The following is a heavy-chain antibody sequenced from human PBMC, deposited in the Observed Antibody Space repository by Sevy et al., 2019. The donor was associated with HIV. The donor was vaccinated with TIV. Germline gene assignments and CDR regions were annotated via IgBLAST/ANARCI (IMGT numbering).Heavy chain of an antibody. CDR2: IRSKANSYAT. J-gene: IGHJ5*02. CDR3: TKDRPTPIVVVPAAMGGSGNWFDP. D-gene: IGHD2-2*01. CDR1: GFTFSGSA. V-gene: IGHV3-73*01. Sequence: GGSLRLSCAASGFTFSGSAMHWVRQASGKGLEWVGRIRSKANSYATAYAASVKGRFTISRDDSKNTAYLQMNSLKTEDTAVYYCTKDRPTPIVVVPAAMGGSGNWFDPWGQGTLVTVSS.